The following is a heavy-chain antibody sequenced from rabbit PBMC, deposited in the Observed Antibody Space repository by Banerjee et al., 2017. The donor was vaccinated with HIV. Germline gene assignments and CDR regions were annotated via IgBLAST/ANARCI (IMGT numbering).Heavy chain of an antibody. CDR3: ARSSSGWGANYFSL. D-gene: IGHD4-1*01. CDR2: IVAGSSGST. Sequence: QSLEESGGDLVQPGASLTLTCTAFGFSFSSRYYMCWVRQAPGKGLEWIASIVAGSSGSTYYASWAKGRFTISKTSSTTVTLQMTSLTAADTATYFCARSSSGWGANYFSLWGQGTLVTVS. CDR1: GFSFSSRYY. J-gene: IGHJ4*01. V-gene: IGHV1S40*01.